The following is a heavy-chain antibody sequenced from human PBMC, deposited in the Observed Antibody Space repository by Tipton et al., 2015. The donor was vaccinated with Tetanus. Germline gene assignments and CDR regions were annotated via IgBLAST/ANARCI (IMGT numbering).Heavy chain of an antibody. J-gene: IGHJ4*02. CDR3: ATPIEAAGTREGVPDY. D-gene: IGHD6-13*01. Sequence: TLSLTCAVYGGSFSGYYWSWIRQPPGKGLEWIGEINHSGSTNYNPSLKSRVTISVDTSKNQFSLKLSSVTAADTAVDYCATPIEAAGTREGVPDYWGQGTLVTVSS. CDR1: GGSFSGYY. CDR2: INHSGST. V-gene: IGHV4-34*01.